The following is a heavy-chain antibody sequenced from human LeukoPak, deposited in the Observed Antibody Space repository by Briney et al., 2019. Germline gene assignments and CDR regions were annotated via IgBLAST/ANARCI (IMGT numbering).Heavy chain of an antibody. Sequence: ASVKVSCKASGHTFTGYYMHWVRQAPGQGLEWMGWINPNSGGTNYAQKFQGRVTMTRDTSISTAYMELSRLRSDDTAVYYCARDRGVEYSSAFDYWGQGTLVTVSS. D-gene: IGHD6-6*01. CDR2: INPNSGGT. J-gene: IGHJ4*02. CDR3: ARDRGVEYSSAFDY. CDR1: GHTFTGYY. V-gene: IGHV1-2*02.